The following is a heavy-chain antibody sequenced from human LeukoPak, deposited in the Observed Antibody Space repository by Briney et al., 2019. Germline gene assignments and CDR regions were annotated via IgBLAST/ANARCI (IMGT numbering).Heavy chain of an antibody. V-gene: IGHV3-23*01. D-gene: IGHD2-15*01. J-gene: IGHJ4*02. CDR1: GFTFSNYA. CDR3: AKRGYCSGGACYSGAAPHFDY. Sequence: GGSLRLSCAASGFTFSNYAMSSVRQGLGRGLERVSAIRGAADNAYYADSVKGRFTISRDNSKSTLYLQMNSLRAEDTAVYYCAKRGYCSGGACYSGAAPHFDYWGQGTLVTVSS. CDR2: IRGAADNA.